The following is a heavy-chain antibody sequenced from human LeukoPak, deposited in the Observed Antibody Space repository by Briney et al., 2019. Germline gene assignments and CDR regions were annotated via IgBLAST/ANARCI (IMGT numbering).Heavy chain of an antibody. CDR3: ARVGVGTVAGNYFED. J-gene: IGHJ4*02. D-gene: IGHD6-19*01. Sequence: GGSLRLSCTASGFSVSNSYMTWVRQAPGKGLEWVSLIYGDGGTYYADSVKGRFTISRHNFENTLYLQMNSLRAEDTAVYHCARVGVGTVAGNYFEDWGQGTLVTVSS. CDR2: IYGDGGT. V-gene: IGHV3-53*04. CDR1: GFSVSNSY.